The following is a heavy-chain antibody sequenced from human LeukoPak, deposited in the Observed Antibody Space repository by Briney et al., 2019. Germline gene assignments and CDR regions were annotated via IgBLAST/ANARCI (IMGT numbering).Heavy chain of an antibody. V-gene: IGHV4-34*01. CDR2: INHSGST. J-gene: IGHJ4*02. CDR3: ARHALGGWDETDY. D-gene: IGHD6-19*01. CDR1: GGSFSGYY. Sequence: PSETLSLTCAVYGGSFSGYYWSWIRQPPGKGLEWIGEINHSGSTNYNPSLKSRVTISVDTSKNQFSLKLSSVTAADTAVYYCARHALGGWDETDYWGQGTLVTVSS.